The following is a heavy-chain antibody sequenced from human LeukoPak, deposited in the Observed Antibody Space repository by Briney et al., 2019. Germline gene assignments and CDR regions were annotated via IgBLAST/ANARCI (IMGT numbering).Heavy chain of an antibody. CDR2: IKSKADGETI. CDR3: STLTSRGLSDS. J-gene: IGHJ4*02. V-gene: IGHV3-15*07. D-gene: IGHD1-20*01. CDR1: GCTFTNAW. Sequence: GGSLRLSCAASGCTFTNAWMNWVRQAPGKGLEWVGRIKSKADGETIDYAAPVKGRFTFSRDDSKNMLYRQMNSLKSEDRAVYYCSTLTSRGLSDSWGQGTLVTVSS.